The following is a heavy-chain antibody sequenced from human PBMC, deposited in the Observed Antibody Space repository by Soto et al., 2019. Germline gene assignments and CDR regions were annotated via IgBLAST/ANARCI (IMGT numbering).Heavy chain of an antibody. CDR2: IYYSGST. Sequence: TLSLTCTVSGGSISSYYWSWIRQPPGKGLEWIGYIYYSGSTNYNPSLKSRVTISVDTSKNQFSLKLSSVTAADTAVYYCARASGHNEYGDYNYWGKGTLVTVSS. CDR3: ARASGHNEYGDYNY. J-gene: IGHJ4*02. D-gene: IGHD4-17*01. CDR1: GGSISSYY. V-gene: IGHV4-59*01.